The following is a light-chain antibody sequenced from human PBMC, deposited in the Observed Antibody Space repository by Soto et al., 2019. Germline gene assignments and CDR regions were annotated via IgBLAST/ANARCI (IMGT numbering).Light chain of an antibody. CDR3: QQSYSTPRT. V-gene: IGKV1-39*01. Sequence: DIPMTQSPSSLSASVGDRVTITCRASQSINTYLNWYQQKPGKAPKLLIYAASNLQSGVPSRFSGSGSGTDFTLTVTSLQPEDSATYYCQQSYSTPRTFGQGTMVEI. CDR1: QSINTY. J-gene: IGKJ1*01. CDR2: AAS.